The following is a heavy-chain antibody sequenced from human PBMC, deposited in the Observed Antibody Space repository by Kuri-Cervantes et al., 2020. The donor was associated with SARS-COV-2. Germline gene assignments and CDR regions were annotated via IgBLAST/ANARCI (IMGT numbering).Heavy chain of an antibody. V-gene: IGHV3-30*02. CDR1: GFTFSSYG. CDR2: IRYDGSNK. Sequence: GGFLRLSCAASGFTFSSYGMHWVRQAPGKGLEWVAFIRYDGSNKYYADSVKGRFTISRDNSKNTLYLQMSSLRPEDTAVYYCAKGKTGDSRWGQGTLVTVSS. CDR3: AKGKTGDSR. J-gene: IGHJ4*02. D-gene: IGHD7-27*01.